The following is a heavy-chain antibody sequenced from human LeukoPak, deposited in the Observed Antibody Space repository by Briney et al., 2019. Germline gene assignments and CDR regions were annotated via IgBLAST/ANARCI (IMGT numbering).Heavy chain of an antibody. CDR2: IYYSGST. CDR1: GGSISSYY. D-gene: IGHD2-2*01. V-gene: IGHV4-59*01. CDR3: ARLVVPAALYNWIDP. Sequence: KTSETLSLTYTVSGGSISSYYWSWIRQPPGKGLEWIGYIYYSGSTNYNPSLKSRVTISVDTSKNQFSLKLSSVTAADTAVYYCARLVVPAALYNWIDPWGQGTLVTVSS. J-gene: IGHJ5*02.